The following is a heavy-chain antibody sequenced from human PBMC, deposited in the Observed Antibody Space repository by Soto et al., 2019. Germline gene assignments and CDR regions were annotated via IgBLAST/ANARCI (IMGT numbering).Heavy chain of an antibody. J-gene: IGHJ6*02. Sequence: EVQLVQSGAAVKKPGESLKISCKAYGYTFTTYWIGWVRQMPGKGLEWMAIIYPGDSDTRYSPSFQGQVTISADKSINTAYLQWGSLKASDTAMYYCARRPGDRSRSYGLNVWGQGTTVTVS. CDR1: GYTFTTYW. CDR3: ARRPGDRSRSYGLNV. V-gene: IGHV5-51*03. CDR2: IYPGDSDT. D-gene: IGHD2-2*01.